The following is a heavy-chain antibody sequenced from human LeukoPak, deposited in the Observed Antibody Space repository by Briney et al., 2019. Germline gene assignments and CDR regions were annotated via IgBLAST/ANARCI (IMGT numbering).Heavy chain of an antibody. CDR3: AKGAITGTIYYYYYMDV. V-gene: IGHV3-33*06. CDR2: IWYDGSNK. D-gene: IGHD1-7*01. Sequence: PGRSLRLSCAASGFTFSSYGMHWVRQAPGKGLEWVAVIWYDGSNKYYADSVKGRFTISRDNSKNTLYLQMNSLRAEDTAAYYCAKGAITGTIYYYYYMDVWGKGTTVTVSS. CDR1: GFTFSSYG. J-gene: IGHJ6*03.